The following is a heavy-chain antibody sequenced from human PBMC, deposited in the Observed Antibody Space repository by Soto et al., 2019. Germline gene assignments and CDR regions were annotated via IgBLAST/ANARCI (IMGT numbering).Heavy chain of an antibody. CDR2: IIPLFDAT. V-gene: IGHV1-69*06. D-gene: IGHD6-25*01. CDR3: ARDRSSSGYNGTFYFYS. Sequence: QVQLVQSGAEVRKPGSSVKVSCKASGGTFTTYDISWVRQAPGQGLEWMGGIIPLFDATKYAQKFQGRVTITADKSTGTAYMELRRLRSEDTAMYYCARDRSSSGYNGTFYFYSWGQGTLVTVSS. CDR1: GGTFTTYD. J-gene: IGHJ4*02.